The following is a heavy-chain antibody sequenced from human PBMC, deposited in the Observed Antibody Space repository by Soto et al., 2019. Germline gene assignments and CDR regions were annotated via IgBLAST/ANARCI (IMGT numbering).Heavy chain of an antibody. CDR1: GGSISTGGYY. V-gene: IGHV4-31*03. CDR2: IYYSGST. Sequence: QVQLQESGPGPVKPSQTLSLACTVSGGSISTGGYYWSWIRQHPGKGLEWIGYIYYSGSTYFNPSLRSRVTISVDTSWNQFSLKLSSVTAADTAVYYFARASPNYYYSMDVWGQGTTVTVSS. J-gene: IGHJ6*02. CDR3: ARASPNYYYSMDV.